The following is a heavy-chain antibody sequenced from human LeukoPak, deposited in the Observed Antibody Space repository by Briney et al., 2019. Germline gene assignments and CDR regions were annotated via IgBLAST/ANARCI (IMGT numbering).Heavy chain of an antibody. CDR3: ARTPSGDSSGYYTDSFNI. D-gene: IGHD3-22*01. J-gene: IGHJ3*02. Sequence: GGSLRLSCAASGFTFEAYAMHWVRKAPGKGLDGVQGFGWIGGSIGYADSVKGRFTISRDNAKNSLNLQMNSLRAEDTALYYCARTPSGDSSGYYTDSFNIWGQGTMVTVSS. CDR1: GFTFEAYA. CDR2: FGWIGGSI. V-gene: IGHV3-9*01.